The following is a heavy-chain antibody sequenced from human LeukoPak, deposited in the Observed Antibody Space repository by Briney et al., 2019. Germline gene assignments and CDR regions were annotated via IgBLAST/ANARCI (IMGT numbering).Heavy chain of an antibody. CDR2: IYYSGST. Sequence: SQTLSLTCTVSGGTISSGGYYWSWIRQHPGKGLEWIGYIYYSGSTYYNPSLKSRVTISVDTSKNQFSLKLSSVTAEDTAVYCCARGSSLLHWFDPWGQGTLVTVSS. V-gene: IGHV4-31*03. CDR3: ARGSSLLHWFDP. CDR1: GGTISSGGYY. D-gene: IGHD2-15*01. J-gene: IGHJ5*02.